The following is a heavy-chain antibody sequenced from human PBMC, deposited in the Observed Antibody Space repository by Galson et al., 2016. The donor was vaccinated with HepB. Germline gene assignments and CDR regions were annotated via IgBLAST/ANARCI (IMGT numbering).Heavy chain of an antibody. D-gene: IGHD3-10*01. CDR3: AREYIFLTTSGTYYGWFDP. CDR2: IYYSGST. V-gene: IGHV4-31*03. J-gene: IGHJ5*02. CDR1: GGSINSGTYY. Sequence: TLSLTCTVSGGSINSGTYYWSWIRQHPGKGLEWIGYIYYSGSTYYNPSLKSRLTISVDTSKNQFSLNLSSVTAADTAMYYCAREYIFLTTSGTYYGWFDPWGQGTLVTVSS.